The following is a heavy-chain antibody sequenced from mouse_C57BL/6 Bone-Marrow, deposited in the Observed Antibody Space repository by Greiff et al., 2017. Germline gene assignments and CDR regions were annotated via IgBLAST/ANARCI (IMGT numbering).Heavy chain of an antibody. CDR1: GFSLTSYG. D-gene: IGHD2-12*01. CDR3: AREGSYYLLAY. Sequence: VKVVESGPGLVAPSQCLSITCTVSGFSLTSYGVHWVRQPPGKGLEWLGVIWAGGSKNYYSALMSSLSISKDNSKSEVFLTMIRLQTYDTAMYYCAREGSYYLLAYWGQGTLVTVSA. CDR2: IWAGGSK. V-gene: IGHV2-9*02. J-gene: IGHJ3*01.